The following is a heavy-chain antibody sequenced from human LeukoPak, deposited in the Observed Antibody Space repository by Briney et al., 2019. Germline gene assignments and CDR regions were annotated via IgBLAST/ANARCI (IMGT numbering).Heavy chain of an antibody. Sequence: GTLRLSCAASGFTFSSYGMSWVRQAPGKGLEWIGSIYYSGSTYYNPSLKSRVTISVDTSKNQFSLKLSSVTAADTAVYYCARDARYFDWLSYFDYWGQGTLVTVSS. CDR3: ARDARYFDWLSYFDY. V-gene: IGHV4-39*02. CDR2: IYYSGST. CDR1: GFTFSSYG. J-gene: IGHJ4*02. D-gene: IGHD3-9*01.